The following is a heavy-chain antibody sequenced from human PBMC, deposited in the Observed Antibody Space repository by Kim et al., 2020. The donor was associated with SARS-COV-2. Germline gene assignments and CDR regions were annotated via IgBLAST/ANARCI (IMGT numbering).Heavy chain of an antibody. V-gene: IGHV3-23*01. Sequence: VSLRLSCAASGFTFSSYAMSWVRQAPGKGLEWVSAISGSGGSTYYADSVKGRFTISRDNSKNTLYLQMNSLRAEDTAVYYCAKDPRYDGSGSYLLGNWFDPWGQGTLVTVSS. CDR3: AKDPRYDGSGSYLLGNWFDP. CDR2: ISGSGGST. CDR1: GFTFSSYA. D-gene: IGHD3-10*01. J-gene: IGHJ5*02.